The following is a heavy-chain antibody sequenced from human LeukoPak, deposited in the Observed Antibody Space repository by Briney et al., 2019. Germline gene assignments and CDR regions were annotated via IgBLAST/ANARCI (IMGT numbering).Heavy chain of an antibody. D-gene: IGHD2-2*01. CDR2: INDESSDI. CDR1: GFTFSLYA. J-gene: IGHJ4*02. Sequence: PGGFLRFSCEASGFTFSLYAMEWVRQAPGKGLEWVSYINDESSDIHYAGSVRGRFTISRDDARQTLYLQLSSLRVEDTAVYYCARDTFQPGLIGSWGQGTLVTVSS. V-gene: IGHV3-21*05. CDR3: ARDTFQPGLIGS.